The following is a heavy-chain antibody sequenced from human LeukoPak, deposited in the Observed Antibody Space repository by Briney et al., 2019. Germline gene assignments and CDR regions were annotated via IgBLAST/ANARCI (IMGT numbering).Heavy chain of an antibody. CDR3: ARGRVLDY. D-gene: IGHD1-1*01. V-gene: IGHV4-34*01. Sequence: SETLSLTCAVYGGSFSGYYWSWIRQPPGKGLEWIGEINHSGSTNYNPSLKSRVTISVDTSKNQFSLKLSSVTVADTAVYYCARGRVLDYWGQGTLVTVSS. CDR2: INHSGST. J-gene: IGHJ4*02. CDR1: GGSFSGYY.